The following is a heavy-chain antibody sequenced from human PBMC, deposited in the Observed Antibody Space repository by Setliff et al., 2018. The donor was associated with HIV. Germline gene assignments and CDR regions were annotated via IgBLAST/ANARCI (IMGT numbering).Heavy chain of an antibody. J-gene: IGHJ4*02. CDR1: GGSFSGYY. CDR2: INHSGST. Sequence: PSETLSLTCAVYGGSFSGYYWSWIRQPPGKGLEWIGEINHSGSTNYNPSLKSRVTMSVDTSKNQFSLKVSSVTAADTAVYYCARDEEQWLAFDCWGQGTLVTVSS. D-gene: IGHD6-19*01. CDR3: ARDEEQWLAFDC. V-gene: IGHV4-34*01.